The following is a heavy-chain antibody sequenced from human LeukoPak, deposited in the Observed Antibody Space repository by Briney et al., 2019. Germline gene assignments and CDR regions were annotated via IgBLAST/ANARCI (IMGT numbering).Heavy chain of an antibody. D-gene: IGHD6-6*01. J-gene: IGHJ4*02. CDR3: ASVIIAARHFDY. V-gene: IGHV4-34*01. CDR2: INHSGST. CDR1: GGSFSGYY. Sequence: SETLSLTCAVYGGSFSGYYWSWIRQPPGKGLEWIGEINHSGSTNYNPSLKSRATISVDTSKNQFSLKLSSVTAADTAVYYCASVIIAARHFDYWGQGTLVTVSS.